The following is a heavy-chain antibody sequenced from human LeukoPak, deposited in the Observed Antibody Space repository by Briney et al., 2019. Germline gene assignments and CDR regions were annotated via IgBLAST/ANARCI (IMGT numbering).Heavy chain of an antibody. CDR1: GFNFDDYA. D-gene: IGHD5-24*01. CDR2: ISWSSDSI. J-gene: IGHJ3*02. V-gene: IGHV3-9*01. CDR3: AKDRGHRDLDSCDI. Sequence: PGGSLRLSCAASGFNFDDYAMHWVRQAPGKGLEWVSGISWSSDSIGYADSVKGRFTISRDNAKNSLYLQMSSLRAEDTALYYCAKDRGHRDLDSCDIWGQGTMVTVSS.